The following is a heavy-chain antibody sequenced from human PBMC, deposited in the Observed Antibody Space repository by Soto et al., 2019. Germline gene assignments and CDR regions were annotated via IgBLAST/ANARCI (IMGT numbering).Heavy chain of an antibody. Sequence: EVQLLESGGGLVQPGGSLRLSCAASGFTFSSYAMSWVRQAPGKGLEWVSGMSGSGGTAYYRESGKGRFTIPRENSKQPLYLQMNSLRAEDTALYYCAKGPIFGVENIYDYWGQGTLVTVSS. CDR3: AKGPIFGVENIYDY. CDR1: GFTFSSYA. V-gene: IGHV3-23*02. D-gene: IGHD3-3*01. CDR2: MSGSGGTA. J-gene: IGHJ4*02.